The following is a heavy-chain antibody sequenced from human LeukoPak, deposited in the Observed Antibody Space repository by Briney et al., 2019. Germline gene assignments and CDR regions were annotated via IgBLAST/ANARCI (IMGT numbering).Heavy chain of an antibody. CDR2: ISLSGYT. Sequence: ASETLSLTCGVSGGSITTTNYWSWVRQSPGRGLEWIGEISLSGYTGFNPSLRGRVTMSLDESENHLSLTLTSVTAADTAIYYCSRESGPYSPFGHWGQGILVTVTT. V-gene: IGHV4-4*02. D-gene: IGHD1-26*01. CDR1: GGSITTTNY. CDR3: SRESGPYSPFGH. J-gene: IGHJ4*02.